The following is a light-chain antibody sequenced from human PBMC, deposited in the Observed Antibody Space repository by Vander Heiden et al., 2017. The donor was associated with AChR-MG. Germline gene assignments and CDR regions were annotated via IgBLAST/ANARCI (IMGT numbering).Light chain of an antibody. Sequence: IQMTHSPSSLSASVGDTVTITCRASETIGVYLNWYKQRRGHAPRLLISAASTLQNGVPSRFSGSGSGTDFILTISNLQPEDSATYYCQQDYTSVTTFGQGTRLEIE. CDR2: AAS. J-gene: IGKJ5*01. CDR3: QQDYTSVTT. CDR1: ETIGVY. V-gene: IGKV1-39*01.